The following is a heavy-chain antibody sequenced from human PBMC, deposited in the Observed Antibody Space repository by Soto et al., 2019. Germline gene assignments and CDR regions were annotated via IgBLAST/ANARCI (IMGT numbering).Heavy chain of an antibody. Sequence: ASVKVSCKASGYTFTSYGISWVRQAPGQGLEWMGWISAYNGNTNYAQKLQGRVTMTTDTSTSTAYMELRSLRSDDTAVYYCARRRVVLGVMTYYYGMDVWGQGTTVTVSS. CDR3: ARRRVVLGVMTYYYGMDV. V-gene: IGHV1-18*04. CDR2: ISAYNGNT. D-gene: IGHD3-10*01. J-gene: IGHJ6*02. CDR1: GYTFTSYG.